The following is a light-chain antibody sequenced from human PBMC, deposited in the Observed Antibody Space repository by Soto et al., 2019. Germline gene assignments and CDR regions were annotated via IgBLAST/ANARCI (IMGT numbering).Light chain of an antibody. J-gene: IGLJ1*01. CDR1: SSDVGGYNY. CDR2: EVS. V-gene: IGLV2-14*01. CDR3: SSYTSSSTLYA. Sequence: GASSDVGGYNYVSWYQQHPGKAPKLMIYEVSNRPSGVSNRFSGSKSGNTASLTISGLQAEDEADYYCSSYTSSSTLYAFGTGTKVTVL.